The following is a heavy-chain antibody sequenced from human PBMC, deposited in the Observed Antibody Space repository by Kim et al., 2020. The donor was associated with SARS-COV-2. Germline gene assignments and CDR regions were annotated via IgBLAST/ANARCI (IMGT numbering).Heavy chain of an antibody. D-gene: IGHD3-10*01. Sequence: GGSLRLSCAASGFTFSSYWMSWVRQAPGKGLEWVASIKLDGSEKYYVDSVKGRFTISRDNAKNSLYLQMNSLRVEDAAVYYCARGGGYFQHWGQGTLVTV. CDR3: ARGGGYFQH. V-gene: IGHV3-7*01. CDR2: IKLDGSEK. CDR1: GFTFSSYW. J-gene: IGHJ1*01.